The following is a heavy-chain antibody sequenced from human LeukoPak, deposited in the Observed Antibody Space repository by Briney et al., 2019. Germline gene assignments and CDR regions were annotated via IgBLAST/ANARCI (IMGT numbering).Heavy chain of an antibody. CDR1: GYTFTSYD. V-gene: IGHV1-18*01. CDR3: ARDGNYYDSSGTLSDY. J-gene: IGHJ4*02. D-gene: IGHD3-22*01. CDR2: ISAYNGNA. Sequence: ASVKVSCKASGYTFTSYDINWVRQATGQGLEWMGWISAYNGNAVYVQKFQGRVTMTTDTSTSTAYMELRSLRSDDTAVYYCARDGNYYDSSGTLSDYWGQGTLVTVSS.